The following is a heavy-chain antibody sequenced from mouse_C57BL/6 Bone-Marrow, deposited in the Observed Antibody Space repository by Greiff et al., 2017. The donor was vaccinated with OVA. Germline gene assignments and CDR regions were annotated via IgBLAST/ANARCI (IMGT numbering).Heavy chain of an antibody. V-gene: IGHV3-6*01. CDR3: ARDYYWYFDV. CDR1: GYSITSGYY. Sequence: DVKLLESGPGLVKPSQSLSLTCSVTGYSITSGYYWNWIRQFPGNKLEWMGYISYDGSNNYNPSLKNRISITRDTSKNQFFLKLNSVTTEDTATYYCARDYYWYFDVWGTGTTVTVSS. J-gene: IGHJ1*03. CDR2: ISYDGSN.